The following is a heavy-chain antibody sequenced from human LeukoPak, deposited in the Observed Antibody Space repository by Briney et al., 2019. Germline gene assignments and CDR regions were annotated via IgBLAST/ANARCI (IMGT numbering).Heavy chain of an antibody. D-gene: IGHD3-10*01. Sequence: SETLPLTCTVSGGSISSYYWSWIRQPAGKGLEWIGRIYTSGSTNYNPSLKSRVTMSVDTSKNQFSLKLSSVTAADTAVYYCARGSYYGSGSYYFYFDYWGQGTLVTVSS. CDR2: IYTSGST. CDR3: ARGSYYGSGSYYFYFDY. J-gene: IGHJ4*02. V-gene: IGHV4-4*07. CDR1: GGSISSYY.